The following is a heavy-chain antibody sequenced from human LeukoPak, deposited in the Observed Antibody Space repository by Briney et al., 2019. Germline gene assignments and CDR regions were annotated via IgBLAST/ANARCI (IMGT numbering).Heavy chain of an antibody. D-gene: IGHD2-21*01. J-gene: IGHJ4*02. V-gene: IGHV3-23*01. Sequence: PGGSLRLSCAASGFTFSSYAMSWVRQAPGKGLEWVSIIGGSGGDTYYADSVKGRFTISRDNSKNTLYLQMNSLRAEDTAVYYCAKGGRSIMWCFDYWGQGTLVTVSS. CDR3: AKGGRSIMWCFDY. CDR2: IGGSGGDT. CDR1: GFTFSSYA.